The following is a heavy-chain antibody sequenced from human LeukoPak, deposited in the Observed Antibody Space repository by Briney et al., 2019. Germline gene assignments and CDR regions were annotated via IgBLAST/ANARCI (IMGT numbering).Heavy chain of an antibody. CDR3: ARIRSEGYFDY. J-gene: IGHJ4*02. Sequence: SGPALVKPTQTLTLTCTFSGFSLSTSGMCVSWIRQPTGKALEWLARIDWDDDKYYSPSLKTRLTISKDTSKSQVVLTMTNMDPVDTATYYCARIRSEGYFDYWGQGTLVTVSS. CDR1: GFSLSTSGMC. CDR2: IDWDDDK. V-gene: IGHV2-70*11.